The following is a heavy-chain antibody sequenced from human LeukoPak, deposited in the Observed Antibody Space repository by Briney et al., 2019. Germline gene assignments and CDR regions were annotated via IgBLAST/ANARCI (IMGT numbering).Heavy chain of an antibody. Sequence: GGSLRLSCAASGFTFSSYAMSWVRQAPGKGLEWVSAISGSGGSTYYADSVKGRFTISRDNSKNTLYLQMNSLRAEDTAVYYCAKVVDSSGYYYRLRYYFDYRGQGTLVTVSS. D-gene: IGHD3-22*01. CDR1: GFTFSSYA. J-gene: IGHJ4*02. V-gene: IGHV3-23*01. CDR2: ISGSGGST. CDR3: AKVVDSSGYYYRLRYYFDY.